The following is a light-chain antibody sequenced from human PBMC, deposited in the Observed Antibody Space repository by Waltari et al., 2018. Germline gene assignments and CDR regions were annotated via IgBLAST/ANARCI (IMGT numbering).Light chain of an antibody. CDR3: LQALQTPLFA. Sequence: EIVMTQSPLSLPVTPGEPASISCRSSQSLLHSNGYSLLDWFLQKPGQSPHLLIYLDSIRLSVLPDRFRCTASCTDFALKYSRVESAHVGVYHCLQALQTPLFALVPGTKVHIK. CDR2: LDS. CDR1: QSLLHSNGYSL. V-gene: IGKV2-28*01. J-gene: IGKJ3*01.